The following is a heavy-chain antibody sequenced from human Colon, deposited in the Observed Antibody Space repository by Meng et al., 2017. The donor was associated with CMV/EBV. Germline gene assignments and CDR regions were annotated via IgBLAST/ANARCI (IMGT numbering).Heavy chain of an antibody. Sequence: GGSLRLSCAVSGFTFSNYWMHWVRQAPGKGLEWVSQIDPDGTDTTYADSVKGRFTISRDNSKNTLYLQMNSLRAEDTAIYYCAKDLTWGAARPFSHFDSWGQGTLVTVSS. V-gene: IGHV3-74*01. J-gene: IGHJ4*02. CDR3: AKDLTWGAARPFSHFDS. CDR1: GFTFSNYW. CDR2: IDPDGTDT. D-gene: IGHD6-6*01.